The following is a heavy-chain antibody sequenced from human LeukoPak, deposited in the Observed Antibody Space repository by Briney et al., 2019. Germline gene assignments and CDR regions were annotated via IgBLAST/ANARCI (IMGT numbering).Heavy chain of an antibody. J-gene: IGHJ5*02. CDR3: AKGGSASHNWFDP. V-gene: IGHV3-30*02. CDR2: IRNDGSNE. D-gene: IGHD2-15*01. CDR1: GFTFRDYG. Sequence: GGSLRLSCAASGFTFRDYGMHWIRQAPGKGLEWVAFIRNDGSNEYYPDFVKGRFTISRDNSRNTLYLQMNSLRDEDTAVYYCAKGGSASHNWFDPWGQGTLVTVSS.